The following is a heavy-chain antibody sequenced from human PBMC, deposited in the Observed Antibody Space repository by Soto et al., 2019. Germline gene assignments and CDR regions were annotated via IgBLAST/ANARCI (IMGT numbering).Heavy chain of an antibody. J-gene: IGHJ4*02. CDR3: AKDRRCSGGSCYSEFDY. CDR2: ISYNSGSM. V-gene: IGHV3-9*01. CDR1: GFTFGDYA. Sequence: EVQLVESGGDLVQPGRSLRVSCAAPGFTFGDYAMHWVRQPPGKGLEWVSGISYNSGSMDYADSVKGRFTISRDNAKNSLYLQMDSLTPDDTALYYCAKDRRCSGGSCYSEFDYWGQGTLVTVSS. D-gene: IGHD2-15*01.